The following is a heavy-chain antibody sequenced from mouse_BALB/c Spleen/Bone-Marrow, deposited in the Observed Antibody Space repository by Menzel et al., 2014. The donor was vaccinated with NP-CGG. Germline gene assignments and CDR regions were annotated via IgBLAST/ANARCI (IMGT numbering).Heavy chain of an antibody. J-gene: IGHJ3*01. Sequence: EVQLVESGGGLEKSGGSLKLSCAASGFSFXSYGMSWVRQTPEKRLEWVATISGGGSYTFYPDSVKGRFTISRDNAKNNLYLQLSSLRSEDTALYYCARHAYYDQTEVSFVYWGQGTLVTVSA. CDR2: ISGGGSYT. CDR3: ARHAYYDQTEVSFVY. CDR1: GFSFXSYG. V-gene: IGHV5-9-2*01. D-gene: IGHD2-4*01.